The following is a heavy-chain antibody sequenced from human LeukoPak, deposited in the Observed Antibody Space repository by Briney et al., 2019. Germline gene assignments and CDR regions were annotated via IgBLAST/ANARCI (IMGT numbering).Heavy chain of an antibody. CDR3: AKAKGLTMIVVVSDAFDI. CDR2: ISGSGGST. J-gene: IGHJ3*02. Sequence: PGGSLRLSCAASGFTFSSYGMSWVRQAPGKGLEWVSAISGSGGSTYYADSVKGRFTISRDNSKNTLYLQMNSLRAEDTAVYYCAKAKGLTMIVVVSDAFDIWGQGTMVTVSS. D-gene: IGHD3-22*01. CDR1: GFTFSSYG. V-gene: IGHV3-23*01.